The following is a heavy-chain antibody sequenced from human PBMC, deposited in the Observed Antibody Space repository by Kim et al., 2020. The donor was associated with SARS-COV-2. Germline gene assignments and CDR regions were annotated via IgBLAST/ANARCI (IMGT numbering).Heavy chain of an antibody. CDR2: IKQDGSEK. J-gene: IGHJ3*02. Sequence: GGSLRLFCAASGFTFSNYWMSWVRQAPGKGLEWVANIKQDGSEKYYVDSVKGRFTISRDNAKNSLYLQMNSLRAEDTAVYYCARDGTYYYDTSGYYTSAFDIWGQGTMVTVSS. D-gene: IGHD3-22*01. V-gene: IGHV3-7*01. CDR3: ARDGTYYYDTSGYYTSAFDI. CDR1: GFTFSNYW.